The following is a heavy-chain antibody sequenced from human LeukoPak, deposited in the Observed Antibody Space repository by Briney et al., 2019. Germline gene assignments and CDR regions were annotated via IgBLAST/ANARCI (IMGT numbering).Heavy chain of an antibody. V-gene: IGHV3-23*01. CDR2: INGGGDDT. CDR3: ARCTASCYANAFDV. D-gene: IGHD2-2*01. CDR1: GFTFKNNA. J-gene: IGHJ3*01. Sequence: GGSLRLSCAASGFTFKNNAMTWVRQAPGKGLEWVPAINGGGDDTEYADSVKGRFTISRANSKNTLYLQMNNLRPEDTAVYYCARCTASCYANAFDVWGQGTSVTVP.